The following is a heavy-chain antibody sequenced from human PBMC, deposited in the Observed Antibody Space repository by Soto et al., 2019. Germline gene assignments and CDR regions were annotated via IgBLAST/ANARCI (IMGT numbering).Heavy chain of an antibody. CDR1: GGTFSSYA. Sequence: SVKVSCKASGGTFSSYAISWVRQAPGQGLEWMGGIIPIFGTANYAQKFQGRVTITADESTSTAYMELSSLRSEDTAVYYCAAKTRSSWNQYYYYYYGMDVWGQGTTVTVSS. D-gene: IGHD6-13*01. J-gene: IGHJ6*02. CDR3: AAKTRSSWNQYYYYYYGMDV. CDR2: IIPIFGTA. V-gene: IGHV1-69*13.